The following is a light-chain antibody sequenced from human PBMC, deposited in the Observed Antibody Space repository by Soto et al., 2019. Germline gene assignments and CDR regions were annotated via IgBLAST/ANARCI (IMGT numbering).Light chain of an antibody. CDR3: QSYDSSLSGWV. CDR1: SSNIGAGYN. J-gene: IGLJ3*02. CDR2: GNS. V-gene: IGLV1-40*01. Sequence: VVTQPPSVSGAPGQRVTISCTGSSSNIGAGYNVHWYQQLPGTAPKLLIFGNSNRPSGVPDRFSGSKSGTSASLAITGLQAEDEADYYCQSYDSSLSGWVFGGGTQLTVL.